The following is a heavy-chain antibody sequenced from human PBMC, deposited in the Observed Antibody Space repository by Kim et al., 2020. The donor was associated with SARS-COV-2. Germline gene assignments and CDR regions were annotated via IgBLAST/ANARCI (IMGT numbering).Heavy chain of an antibody. J-gene: IGHJ4*02. V-gene: IGHV3-72*01. CDR1: GFTFSDHY. CDR2: STNKANGYTT. D-gene: IGHD3-10*01. CDR3: ARYLSGSFDY. Sequence: GGSLRLSCAASGFTFSDHYMDWVRQAPGKGLEWVGRSTNKANGYTTGYAASGKVRFTISRDDSKNSVYLQMNNLKIEDTAVYYCARYLSGSFDYWGQGTLVTVSS.